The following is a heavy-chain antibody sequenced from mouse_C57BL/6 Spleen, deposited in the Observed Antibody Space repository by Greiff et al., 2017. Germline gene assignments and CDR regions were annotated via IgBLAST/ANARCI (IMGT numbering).Heavy chain of an antibody. J-gene: IGHJ2*01. V-gene: IGHV1-59*01. D-gene: IGHD1-1*01. CDR3: ARGDDYGY. CDR2: IDPSDSYT. CDR1: GYTFTSYW. Sequence: QVQLQQPGAELVRPGTSVKLSCKASGYTFTSYWMHWVKQRPGQGLEWIGVIDPSDSYTNYNQKFKGKATLTVDTSSSTAYMQLSSLTSEDSAVYYCARGDDYGYWGQGTTLTVSS.